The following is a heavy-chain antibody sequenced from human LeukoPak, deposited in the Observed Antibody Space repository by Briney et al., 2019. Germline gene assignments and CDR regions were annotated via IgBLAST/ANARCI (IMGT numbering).Heavy chain of an antibody. CDR1: GFTFSSTT. V-gene: IGHV3-23*01. CDR2: ITAIDGRT. Sequence: GGSLRLSCVASGFTFSSTTMGWVRQAPGRGLEWVSSITAIDGRTYYADSVRGRFTISRDNSKNTVCLQLNSLRAGDTAIYYCTKDRRGPAAGTWYFDSWGQGTLVTVSS. D-gene: IGHD6-13*01. CDR3: TKDRRGPAAGTWYFDS. J-gene: IGHJ4*02.